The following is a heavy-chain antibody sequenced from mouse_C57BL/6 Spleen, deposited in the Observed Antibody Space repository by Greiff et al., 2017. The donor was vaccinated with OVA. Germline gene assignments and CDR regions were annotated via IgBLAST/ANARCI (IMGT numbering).Heavy chain of an antibody. CDR2: INPSNGGT. J-gene: IGHJ1*03. CDR1: GYTFTSYW. V-gene: IGHV1-53*01. D-gene: IGHD1-1*01. Sequence: QVQLQQPGTELVKPGASVKLSCKASGYTFTSYWMHWVKQRPGQGLEWIGNINPSNGGTNYNEKFKSKATLTVDKSSSTPYMQLSSLTSEDSAVYYCAGSSLTYWYFDVWGTGTTVTVSS. CDR3: AGSSLTYWYFDV.